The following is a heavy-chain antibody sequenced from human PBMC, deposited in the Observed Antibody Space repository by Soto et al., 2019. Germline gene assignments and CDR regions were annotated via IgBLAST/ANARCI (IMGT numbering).Heavy chain of an antibody. CDR3: ASHQIITFGGVIVPHFAS. D-gene: IGHD3-16*02. Sequence: ASVKVSCKASGYTFTSYGISWVRQAPGQGLEWMGWISAYNGNTNYAQKLQGRVTMTTDTSTSTAYMELRSLRSDDTAVYYCASHQIITFGGVIVPHFASWGKGTLV. J-gene: IGHJ4*02. V-gene: IGHV1-18*01. CDR2: ISAYNGNT. CDR1: GYTFTSYG.